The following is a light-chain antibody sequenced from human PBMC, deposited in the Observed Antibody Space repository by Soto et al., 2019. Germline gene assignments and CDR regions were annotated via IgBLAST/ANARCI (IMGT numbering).Light chain of an antibody. CDR2: DAS. Sequence: DIQMTQSPSTLSASVGDRVTITCRASQSISSWSAWYQQKPGKAPKLLIYDASSLESGVPSRFSGSGSGTEFTLTISSLQPDDFATYYCQQYEAFGQGTKVDIK. CDR3: QQYEA. J-gene: IGKJ1*01. CDR1: QSISSW. V-gene: IGKV1-5*01.